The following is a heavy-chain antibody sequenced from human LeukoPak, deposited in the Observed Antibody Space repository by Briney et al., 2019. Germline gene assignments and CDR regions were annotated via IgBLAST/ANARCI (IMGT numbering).Heavy chain of an antibody. CDR3: AASITMVRGVILPKYGMDV. J-gene: IGHJ6*02. CDR1: GFTFTSSA. Sequence: SVKVSCKASGFTFTSSAMQWVRQARGQRLEWIGWIVVGSGNTNYAQKFQERVTITTDMSTSTAYMELSSLRSEDTAVYYCAASITMVRGVILPKYGMDVWGQGTTVTVFS. CDR2: IVVGSGNT. V-gene: IGHV1-58*02. D-gene: IGHD3-10*01.